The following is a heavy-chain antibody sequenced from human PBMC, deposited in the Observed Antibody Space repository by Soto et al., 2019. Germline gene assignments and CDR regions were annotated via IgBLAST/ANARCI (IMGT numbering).Heavy chain of an antibody. V-gene: IGHV5-51*01. D-gene: IGHD2-15*01. Sequence: LKISCKGSGYSFTSYWIGWVRQMPGKGLEWMGIIYPGDSDTRYSPSFQGQVTISADKSISTAYLQWSSLKASDTAMYYCARHINYYCSGGSCYDYYYYGMDVWGQGTTVTVSS. CDR3: ARHINYYCSGGSCYDYYYYGMDV. CDR1: GYSFTSYW. J-gene: IGHJ6*02. CDR2: IYPGDSDT.